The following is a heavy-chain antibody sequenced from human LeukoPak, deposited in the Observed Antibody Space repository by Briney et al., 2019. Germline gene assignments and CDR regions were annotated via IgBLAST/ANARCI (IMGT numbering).Heavy chain of an antibody. CDR2: IYTSGST. D-gene: IGHD3-3*01. V-gene: IGHV4-61*02. CDR1: GGSISSRSYY. Sequence: PSQTLSLTCTVSGGSISSRSYYWSWLRQPAGKGLEWIGRIYTSGSTNYNPSLKSRVTISVDTTKNQFSLKLSSVTAADTAVYYCARAGKYYDFWSAQFDYWGQGTLVTVSS. CDR3: ARAGKYYDFWSAQFDY. J-gene: IGHJ4*02.